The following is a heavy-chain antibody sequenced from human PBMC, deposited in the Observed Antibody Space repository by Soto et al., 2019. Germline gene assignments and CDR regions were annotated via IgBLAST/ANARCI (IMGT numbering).Heavy chain of an antibody. D-gene: IGHD3-10*01. CDR1: QITFSNYA. CDR2: ISGSGGST. J-gene: IGHJ4*02. V-gene: IGHV3-23*01. CDR3: ANVGGSQTLFDY. Sequence: GGSLRRSCAASQITFSNYAVSWVRHAPGKGLEWVSAISGSGGSTYYADSVKGRFTISRDNSKNTLYLQMNSLRAEDTAVYYCANVGGSQTLFDYWGQGTLVTVSS.